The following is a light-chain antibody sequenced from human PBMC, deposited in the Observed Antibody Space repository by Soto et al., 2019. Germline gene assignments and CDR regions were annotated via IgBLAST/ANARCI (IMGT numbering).Light chain of an antibody. J-gene: IGLJ2*01. CDR2: DVS. CDR3: SSYTSSSTLT. Sequence: QSALTQPASVSGSPGQAITISCTGASSGVGGYNYVSWYQQHPGKAPKLMIYDVSYRRSGVSNRFSGSKSGNTPSLTTYGHQAEDEADYYCSSYTSSSTLTFGGGTKLTVL. CDR1: SSGVGGYNY. V-gene: IGLV2-14*01.